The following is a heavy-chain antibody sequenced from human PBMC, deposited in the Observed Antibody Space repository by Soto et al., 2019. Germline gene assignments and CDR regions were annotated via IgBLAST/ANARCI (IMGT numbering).Heavy chain of an antibody. J-gene: IGHJ4*02. D-gene: IGHD3-9*01. CDR2: ISYDGSNK. CDR1: GLSFSSYG. Sequence: PGGSLGISCAASGLSFSSYGMHWVRQAPGKGLEWVAVISYDGSNKYYADSVKGRFTISRDNSKNTLYLQMNSLRAEDTAVYYCAKSRMRYFDLVAYWGQGTLVTVSS. CDR3: AKSRMRYFDLVAY. V-gene: IGHV3-30*18.